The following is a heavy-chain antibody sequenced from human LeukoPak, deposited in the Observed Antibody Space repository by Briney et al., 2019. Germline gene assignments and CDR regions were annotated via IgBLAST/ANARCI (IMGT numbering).Heavy chain of an antibody. CDR1: GYTFTSYA. CDR2: INAGNGNT. V-gene: IGHV1-3*01. J-gene: IGHJ6*02. Sequence: ASVKVSCKASGYTFTSYAMHWVRQAPGQRLEWMGWINAGNGNTRYPQKLQGRVTITRDTSANTVYMELSSLRSGDTAVYYCARDDWNYKSTIHSYYYGMDVWGQGTTVTVSS. CDR3: ARDDWNYKSTIHSYYYGMDV. D-gene: IGHD1-7*01.